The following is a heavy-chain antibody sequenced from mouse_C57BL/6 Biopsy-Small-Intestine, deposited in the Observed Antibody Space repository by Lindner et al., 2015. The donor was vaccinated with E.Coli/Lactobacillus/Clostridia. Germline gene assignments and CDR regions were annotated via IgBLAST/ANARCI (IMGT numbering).Heavy chain of an antibody. CDR1: GYTFPNYI. V-gene: IGHV1-14*01. D-gene: IGHD2-2*01. CDR2: IDPYNDGA. J-gene: IGHJ4*01. CDR3: ARRGYYDGMDY. Sequence: VQLQESGPEVVKPGASVKMSCKASGYTFPNYIIHWAKQKPGQGLEWIGYIDPYNDGAKYNEKFRGKATLTSDKSSSTAYMELSSLTSEDSAVYYCARRGYYDGMDYWGQGTSVTVSS.